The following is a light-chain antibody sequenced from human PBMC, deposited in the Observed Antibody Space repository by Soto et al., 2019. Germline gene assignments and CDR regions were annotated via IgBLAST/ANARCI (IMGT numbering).Light chain of an antibody. J-gene: IGKJ2*01. CDR2: DAS. Sequence: EFVLTQSPGTLSLSPGERATLSCRASQTVRNNYLAWYQQKPGQAPRLLIYDASSRATGIPDRFSGGGSGTDFTLTISRLEPEDFAVYYCQLYGDSPMYTFGLGTKVDIK. CDR3: QLYGDSPMYT. V-gene: IGKV3-20*01. CDR1: QTVRNNY.